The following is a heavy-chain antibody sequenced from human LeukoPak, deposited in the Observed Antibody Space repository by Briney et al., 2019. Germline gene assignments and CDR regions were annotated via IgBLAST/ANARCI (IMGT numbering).Heavy chain of an antibody. CDR2: ISYDGSNK. CDR3: AKDRSLGWELLEGYFDS. Sequence: PGGSLRLSCAASGFTFNNYGIHWVRQAPGKELEWVAVISYDGSNKYYADSVKGRFTISRDNSKNTLYLRMNSLRPEDTAMYYCAKDRSLGWELLEGYFDSWGQGTLVTVSS. CDR1: GFTFNNYG. D-gene: IGHD3-16*01. V-gene: IGHV3-30*18. J-gene: IGHJ4*02.